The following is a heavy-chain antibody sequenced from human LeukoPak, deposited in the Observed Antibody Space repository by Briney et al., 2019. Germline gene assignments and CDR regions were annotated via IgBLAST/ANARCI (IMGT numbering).Heavy chain of an antibody. Sequence: GGSLRLSCAASGFTFTNYWMSWVRQAPGKGLEWVANIKQDGSEKYYVNSVKGRFTISRDNAKNSLYLQMNSLRAEDTAIYYCAKGLAVAGPFDYWGQGTLVTVSS. V-gene: IGHV3-7*01. CDR1: GFTFTNYW. CDR2: IKQDGSEK. D-gene: IGHD6-19*01. J-gene: IGHJ4*02. CDR3: AKGLAVAGPFDY.